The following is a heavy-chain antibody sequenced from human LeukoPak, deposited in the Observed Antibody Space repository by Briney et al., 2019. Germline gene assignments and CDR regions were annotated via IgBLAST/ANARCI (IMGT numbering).Heavy chain of an antibody. CDR2: IRVHNGDT. V-gene: IGHV1-18*01. CDR3: ARVVPESRYYYYYDMDV. Sequence: ASVKVSCKASGYTFTSYGISWVRQAPGQGLEWMGWIRVHNGDTYYAQNVQARVTMSTDTSTSTANMELRSLRVDDTAMYYCARVVPESRYYYYYDMDVWGQGTTVTVSS. J-gene: IGHJ6*02. D-gene: IGHD2-2*01. CDR1: GYTFTSYG.